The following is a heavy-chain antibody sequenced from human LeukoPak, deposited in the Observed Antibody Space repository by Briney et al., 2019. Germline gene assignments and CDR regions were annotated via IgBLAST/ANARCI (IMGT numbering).Heavy chain of an antibody. Sequence: SETLSLTCTVSGGSISSGNYYWTWIRQPAGKGPEWIGRMHTSRNTDYNPSLKSRVTISIDTSKNQFSLKLSSVTAADTAVYYCARDSAATYFDYWGQGTLVTVSS. CDR1: GGSISSGNYY. CDR2: MHTSRNT. J-gene: IGHJ4*02. V-gene: IGHV4-61*02. CDR3: ARDSAATYFDY. D-gene: IGHD6-25*01.